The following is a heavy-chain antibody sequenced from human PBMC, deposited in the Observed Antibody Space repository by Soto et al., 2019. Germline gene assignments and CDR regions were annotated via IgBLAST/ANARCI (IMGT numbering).Heavy chain of an antibody. D-gene: IGHD6-13*01. V-gene: IGHV4-39*01. J-gene: IGHJ2*01. Sequence: QLQLQESGPGLVKPSETLSLTCTVSGGSISSSSYYWGWIRQPPGKGLEWIGSIYYSGSTYYNPSLKSRVTISVDTSKNQFSLKLSSVTAADTAVYYCARTIAAAGNGYFDLWGRGTLVTVSS. CDR1: GGSISSSSYY. CDR3: ARTIAAAGNGYFDL. CDR2: IYYSGST.